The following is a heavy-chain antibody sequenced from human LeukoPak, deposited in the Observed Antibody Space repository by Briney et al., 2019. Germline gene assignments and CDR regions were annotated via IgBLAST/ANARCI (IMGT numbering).Heavy chain of an antibody. CDR3: ARVYDSTTDNWFDP. CDR1: GYTFTSYD. CDR2: MNPNSGNT. J-gene: IGHJ5*02. Sequence: ASVKVSCKASGYTFTSYDINWVRQATGQGLEWMGWMNPNSGNTGYAQKFQGRVTITRNTSISTAYMELSSLRSEDTAVYYCARVYDSTTDNWFDPWGQGTLVTVSS. V-gene: IGHV1-8*03. D-gene: IGHD3-3*01.